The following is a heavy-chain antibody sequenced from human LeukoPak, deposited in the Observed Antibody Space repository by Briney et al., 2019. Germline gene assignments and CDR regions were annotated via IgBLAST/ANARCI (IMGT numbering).Heavy chain of an antibody. CDR1: GLTFSSYG. D-gene: IGHD6-13*01. J-gene: IGHJ5*02. V-gene: IGHV3-30*02. Sequence: GGSLRLSCAASGLTFSSYGMHWVRQAPGKGLEWVAFIRYDGSNKYYADSGKGRFTISRDSSKNTLYLQMNSLRAEDTAVYYCAKDRGSSSWYNWFDPWGQGTLVTVSS. CDR2: IRYDGSNK. CDR3: AKDRGSSSWYNWFDP.